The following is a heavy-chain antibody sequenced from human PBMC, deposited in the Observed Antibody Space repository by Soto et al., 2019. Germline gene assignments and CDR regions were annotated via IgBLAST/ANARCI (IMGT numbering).Heavy chain of an antibody. CDR1: GYSFTSYW. Sequence: GESLKISCKGSGYSFTSYWIGWVRQMPGKGLEWMGIIYPGDSDTRYSPSFQGQVTISADKSISTAYLQWSSLKASDTAMYYCARHPNMAPGALAVFDIWGQGTMVIVSS. D-gene: IGHD6-19*01. J-gene: IGHJ3*02. CDR3: ARHPNMAPGALAVFDI. V-gene: IGHV5-51*01. CDR2: IYPGDSDT.